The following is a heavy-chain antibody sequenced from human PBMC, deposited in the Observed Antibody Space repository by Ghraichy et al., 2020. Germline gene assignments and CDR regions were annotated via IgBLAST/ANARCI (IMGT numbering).Heavy chain of an antibody. Sequence: SVKVSCKASGGTFSSYAISWVRQAPGQGLEWMGGIIPIFGTANYAQKFQGRVTITADESTSTAYIELSSLRSEDTAVYYCARVDTMVTYYYYYYGMDVWGQGTTVTVSS. J-gene: IGHJ6*02. CDR3: ARVDTMVTYYYYYYGMDV. CDR2: IIPIFGTA. D-gene: IGHD3-10*01. CDR1: GGTFSSYA. V-gene: IGHV1-69*13.